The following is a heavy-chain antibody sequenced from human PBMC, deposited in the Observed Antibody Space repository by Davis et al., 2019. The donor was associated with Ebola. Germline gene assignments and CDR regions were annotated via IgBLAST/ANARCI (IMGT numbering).Heavy chain of an antibody. CDR3: ARGDYGDVDY. D-gene: IGHD4-17*01. CDR1: GFTVSSNY. J-gene: IGHJ4*02. Sequence: GESLKISCAAPGFTVSSNYMSWVRQAPGKGLEWVSVIYSGGSTYYADSVKGRFTISRHNSKNTLYLQMNSLRAEDTAVYYCARGDYGDVDYWGQGTLVTVSS. V-gene: IGHV3-53*04. CDR2: IYSGGST.